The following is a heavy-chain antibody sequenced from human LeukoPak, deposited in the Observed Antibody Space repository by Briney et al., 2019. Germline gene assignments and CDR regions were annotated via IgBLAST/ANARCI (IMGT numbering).Heavy chain of an antibody. CDR1: GVSITVSSFY. J-gene: IGHJ5*02. Sequence: KPSETLSLTCSVSGVSITVSSFYWGWIRQPPGQGLEWIGSIHYSASTYYSPSLKTRVTISVDTSKNQFSLKLSSVTTTDTALYYCARQVDTSLAWFDPWGQGTLVTVSS. CDR3: ARQVDTSLAWFDP. D-gene: IGHD5-18*01. V-gene: IGHV4-39*01. CDR2: IHYSAST.